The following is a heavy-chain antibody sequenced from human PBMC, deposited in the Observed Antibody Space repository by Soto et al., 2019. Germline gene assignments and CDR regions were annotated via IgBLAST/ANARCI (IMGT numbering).Heavy chain of an antibody. J-gene: IGHJ6*02. D-gene: IGHD5-12*01. CDR2: ISTYNGDT. CDR1: GYTVTRSG. CDR3: AREGVAPYYYYGMDV. Sequence: GASVKVSCKASGYTVTRSGMRWVRQATGQGLEWMGWISTYNGDTNYAQTFQGRVTMTTDTSTSTVYMELRSLRSDDTAVYYCAREGVAPYYYYGMDVWGQGTTVTVSS. V-gene: IGHV1-18*01.